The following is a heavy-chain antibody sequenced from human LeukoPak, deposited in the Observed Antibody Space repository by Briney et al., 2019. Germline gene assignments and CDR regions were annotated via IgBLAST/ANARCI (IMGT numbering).Heavy chain of an antibody. Sequence: PGGSVTLSCEASGLTFSSYAMSWVRQAPGKGLEWVSAISGSGGSKYYADSVKGRFTISRDNSKNTLYLQMNSLSAEDTAVHYCARDQDGYWGQGTLVTVSS. CDR3: ARDQDGY. CDR2: ISGSGGSK. V-gene: IGHV3-23*01. CDR1: GLTFSSYA. J-gene: IGHJ4*02.